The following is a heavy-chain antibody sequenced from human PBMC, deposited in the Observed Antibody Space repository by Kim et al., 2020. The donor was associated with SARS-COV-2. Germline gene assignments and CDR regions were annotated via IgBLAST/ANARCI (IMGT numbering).Heavy chain of an antibody. D-gene: IGHD2-15*01. V-gene: IGHV5-10-1*01. Sequence: GESLKISCKGSGYSFTSYWISWVRQMPGKGLEWMGRIDPSDSYTNYSPSFQGHVTISADKSISTAYLQWSSLKASDTAMYYCARHCSGGSCYPGYYYYGMDVWVQGTTVTVSS. J-gene: IGHJ6*02. CDR2: IDPSDSYT. CDR1: GYSFTSYW. CDR3: ARHCSGGSCYPGYYYYGMDV.